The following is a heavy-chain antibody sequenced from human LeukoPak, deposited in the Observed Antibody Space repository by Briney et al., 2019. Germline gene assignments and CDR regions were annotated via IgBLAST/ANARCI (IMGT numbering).Heavy chain of an antibody. D-gene: IGHD2-2*01. CDR3: ARRLTQYDCFDP. CDR1: GDSVSINSVT. V-gene: IGHV6-1*01. CDR2: TYYGSTWYN. J-gene: IGHJ5*02. Sequence: SQTLSLTFAIPGDSVSINSVTWNWVRQSPSRGREWLGSTYYGSTWYNDYAVSVRGRITVNPDTSKNQFSLHLNSVTPEDTAVYYCARRLTQYDCFDPWGQGILVTVSS.